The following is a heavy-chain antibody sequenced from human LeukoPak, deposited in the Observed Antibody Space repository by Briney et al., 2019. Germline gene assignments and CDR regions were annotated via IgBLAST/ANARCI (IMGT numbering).Heavy chain of an antibody. D-gene: IGHD6-13*01. Sequence: GGSLRLSCAASGFTFSSYGMHWVRQAPGKGLEWVAVISYDGSNKYYADSVKGRFTISRDNSKNTLYLQMNSLRAEDTAVYYCARDLTPLGRYSSMGEYFQHWGQGTLVTVSS. CDR3: ARDLTPLGRYSSMGEYFQH. CDR1: GFTFSSYG. V-gene: IGHV3-30*19. J-gene: IGHJ1*01. CDR2: ISYDGSNK.